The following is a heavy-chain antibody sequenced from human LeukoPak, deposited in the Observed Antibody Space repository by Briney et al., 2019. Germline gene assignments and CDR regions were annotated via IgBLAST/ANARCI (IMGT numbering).Heavy chain of an antibody. CDR3: ARGRITLLSGFAFGY. Sequence: SETLSLTCTVSGGSVSSGSYYWGWIRQPPGKGLEWIGNIYYSGSTYYNPSLKSRVTISVETSKNQFSLKLSSVTAADTAVYYCARGRITLLSGFAFGYWGQGTLVTVSS. D-gene: IGHD1-26*01. J-gene: IGHJ4*02. CDR1: GGSVSSGSYY. V-gene: IGHV4-39*07. CDR2: IYYSGST.